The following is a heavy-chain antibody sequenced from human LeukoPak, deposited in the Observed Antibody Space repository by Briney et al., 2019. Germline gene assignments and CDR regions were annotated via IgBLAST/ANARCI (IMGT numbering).Heavy chain of an antibody. V-gene: IGHV4-31*03. Sequence: SQTLSLICSVSGDSISSGGFYWHWIRQHPEKGLEWIGYIYSTGTTYFNPSLTSRLTMSLDTSKNQFSLKVTSVTAADTAVYFCARDRPDTTSPTTVGRFDPWGQGTLVTVSS. J-gene: IGHJ5*02. CDR1: GDSISSGGFY. CDR2: IYSTGTT. CDR3: ARDRPDTTSPTTVGRFDP. D-gene: IGHD1-14*01.